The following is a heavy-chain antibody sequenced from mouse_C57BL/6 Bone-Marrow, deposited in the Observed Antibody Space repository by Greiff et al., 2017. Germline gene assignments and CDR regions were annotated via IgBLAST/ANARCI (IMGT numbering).Heavy chain of an antibody. Sequence: QVQLKQPGAELVRPGTSVKLSCKASGYTFTSYWMHWVKQRPGQGLEWIGVIDPSDSSPNYNQKFKGKATLTVDTSSSTAYMQLSIVTSEDSAVYSCARTYYDYEWFAYWGQGTLVTVSA. CDR3: ARTYYDYEWFAY. J-gene: IGHJ3*01. CDR1: GYTFTSYW. D-gene: IGHD2-4*01. V-gene: IGHV1-59*01. CDR2: IDPSDSSP.